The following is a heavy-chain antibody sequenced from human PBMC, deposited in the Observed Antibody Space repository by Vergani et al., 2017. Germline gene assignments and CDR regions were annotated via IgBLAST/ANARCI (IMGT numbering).Heavy chain of an antibody. Sequence: QVQLQESGPGLVKPSETLSLTCAVSGYSISSGYYWGWIRQPPGKGLEWIGSIYHSGSTYYNPSLKSRVTISVDTSKNQFSLKLSSVTAADTAVYYCARQTYDSSGYFDYWGQGTLVTVSS. V-gene: IGHV4-38-2*01. D-gene: IGHD3-22*01. CDR2: IYHSGST. CDR1: GYSISSGYY. CDR3: ARQTYDSSGYFDY. J-gene: IGHJ4*02.